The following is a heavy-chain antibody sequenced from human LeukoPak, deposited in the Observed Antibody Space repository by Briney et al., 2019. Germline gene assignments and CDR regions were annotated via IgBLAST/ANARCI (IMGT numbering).Heavy chain of an antibody. V-gene: IGHV4-4*02. CDR1: GGSISRGNW. CDR3: GRNGAYSLDY. Sequence: SETLSLTCAVSGGSISRGNWWSWVHQPPGKGLEWIGEIFQSGITNYNPSLKSRVTISVDKSKNQFSLKLSSVTAADTAVYYCGRNGAYSLDYWGQGTLVTVSS. CDR2: IFQSGIT. J-gene: IGHJ4*02. D-gene: IGHD6-13*01.